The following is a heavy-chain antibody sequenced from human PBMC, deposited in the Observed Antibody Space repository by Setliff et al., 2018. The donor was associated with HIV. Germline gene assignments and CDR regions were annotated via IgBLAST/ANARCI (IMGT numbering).Heavy chain of an antibody. CDR2: IYPGDSDT. V-gene: IGHV5-51*01. CDR1: GYTFTSYW. CDR3: ARRASKASLDY. Sequence: GESLKISCKGSGYTFTSYWIGWVRQMPGKGLEWMGIIYPGDSDTRYSPSFQGRVTISADKSINTAYLQWSSLQASDTAMYYCARRASKASLDYWGRGTLVTVS. J-gene: IGHJ4*02.